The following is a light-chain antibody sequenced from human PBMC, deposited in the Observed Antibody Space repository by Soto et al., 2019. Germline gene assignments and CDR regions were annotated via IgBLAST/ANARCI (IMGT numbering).Light chain of an antibody. J-gene: IGKJ5*01. CDR1: QSVSSN. Sequence: EIVLTQSPGTLSLSPGERATLSCRASQSVSSNLAWYQQKPGQAPRLLIYDASNRATGIPARFSGSGSGTDFTLTISSLEPEDFAVYYCQQRSNWPPENTFGQGTRLEIK. CDR2: DAS. CDR3: QQRSNWPPENT. V-gene: IGKV3-11*01.